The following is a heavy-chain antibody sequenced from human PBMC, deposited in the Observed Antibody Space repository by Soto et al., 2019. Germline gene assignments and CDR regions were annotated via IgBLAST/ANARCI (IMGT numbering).Heavy chain of an antibody. Sequence: EVQLLESGGGLVQPGGSLRLSCAASGFTFSSYAMSWVRRAPGKGLEWVSAISGSARSTKYADSVKGRFTISRDNSKNTLFLQMSRLRAEDTAVYYCAKDVHYDIVTGIEYFHHWGQGTQVTVSS. J-gene: IGHJ1*01. V-gene: IGHV3-23*01. D-gene: IGHD3-9*01. CDR3: AKDVHYDIVTGIEYFHH. CDR2: ISGSARST. CDR1: GFTFSSYA.